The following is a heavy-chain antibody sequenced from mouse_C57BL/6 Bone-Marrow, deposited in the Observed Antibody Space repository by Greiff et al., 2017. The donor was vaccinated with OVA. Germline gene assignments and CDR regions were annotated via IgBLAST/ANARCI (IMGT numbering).Heavy chain of an antibody. Sequence: QVQLQQSGAELVRPGASVTLSCKASGYTFTDYEMHWVKQTPVHGLEWIGAIDPETGGTAYNQKFKGKAILTADKSSSTAYMELRSLTSEDSAVYCCTRRGWDWYFDDWGTGTTVTVSS. J-gene: IGHJ1*03. CDR1: GYTFTDYE. D-gene: IGHD1-1*02. CDR2: IDPETGGT. V-gene: IGHV1-15*01. CDR3: TRRGWDWYFDD.